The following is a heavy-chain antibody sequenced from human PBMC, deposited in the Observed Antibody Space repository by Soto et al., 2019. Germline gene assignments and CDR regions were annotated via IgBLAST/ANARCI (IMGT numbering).Heavy chain of an antibody. J-gene: IGHJ4*02. D-gene: IGHD7-27*01. CDR2: INLDGSST. CDR3: ARGWGFNDY. V-gene: IGHV3-74*01. CDR1: GFSLSHYW. Sequence: EVQLVESGGGLIQPGGALRLTSTASGFSLSHYWMHWIRQAPGKGLVWVSRINLDGSSTDYAPSVKGRFTISRDNAKNTLYLQMNSLAADDTAVYYCARGWGFNDYWGRGTLVTVSS.